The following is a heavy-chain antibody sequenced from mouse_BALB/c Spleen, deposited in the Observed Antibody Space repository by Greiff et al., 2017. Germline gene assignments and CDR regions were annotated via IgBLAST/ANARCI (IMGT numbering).Heavy chain of an antibody. CDR3: ARHYYGSSYVDY. CDR1: GFTFSSYY. V-gene: IGHV5-6-2*01. Sequence: EVKVVESGGGLVKLGGSLKLSCAASGFTFSSYYMSWVRQTPEKRLELVAAINSNGGSTYYPDTVKGRFTISRDNAKNTLYLQMSSLKSEDTALYYCARHYYGSSYVDYWGQGTTLTVSS. CDR2: INSNGGST. J-gene: IGHJ2*01. D-gene: IGHD1-1*01.